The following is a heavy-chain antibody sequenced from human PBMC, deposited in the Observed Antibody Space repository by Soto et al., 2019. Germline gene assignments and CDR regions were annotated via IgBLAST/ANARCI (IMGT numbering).Heavy chain of an antibody. J-gene: IGHJ4*02. CDR1: GGSISTYY. CDR2: ISYSGST. V-gene: IGHV4-59*01. Sequence: SETLSLTCTVSGGSISTYYWSWIRQPPGKGLEWIGYISYSGSTNYNPSLKSRVTISVDTSKNQFSLKLSSVTAADTAVYYCVRGVYFGGDCYHSGFNYWGPGTRVTVSS. CDR3: VRGVYFGGDCYHSGFNY. D-gene: IGHD2-21*01.